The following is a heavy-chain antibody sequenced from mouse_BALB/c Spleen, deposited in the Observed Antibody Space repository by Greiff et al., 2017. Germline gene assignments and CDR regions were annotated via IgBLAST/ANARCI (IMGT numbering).Heavy chain of an antibody. Sequence: DVQLVESGGGLVKPGGSLKLSCAASGFTFSSYTMSWVRQTPEKRLEWVATISSGGSYTYYPDSVKGRFTISRDNAKNTLYLQMSSLKSEDTAMYYCTRPYYDYDGFAYWGQGTLVTVSA. D-gene: IGHD2-4*01. CDR3: TRPYYDYDGFAY. CDR2: ISSGGSYT. V-gene: IGHV5-6-4*01. J-gene: IGHJ3*01. CDR1: GFTFSSYT.